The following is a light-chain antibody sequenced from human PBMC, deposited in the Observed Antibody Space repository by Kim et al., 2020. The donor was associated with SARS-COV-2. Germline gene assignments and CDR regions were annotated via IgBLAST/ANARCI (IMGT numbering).Light chain of an antibody. CDR3: CSFAGSYTVL. Sequence: GQSVTISCTGTSSDVGGYNYVSWYQQHPDKAPKLMIYDVSKRPSGVPGRFSGSKSGNTASLTISGLQAEDEADYYCCSFAGSYTVLFGGGTKVTVL. CDR2: DVS. J-gene: IGLJ2*01. CDR1: SSDVGGYNY. V-gene: IGLV2-11*01.